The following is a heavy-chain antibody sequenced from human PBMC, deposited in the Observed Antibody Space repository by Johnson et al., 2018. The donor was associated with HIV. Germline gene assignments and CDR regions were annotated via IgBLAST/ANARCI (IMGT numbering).Heavy chain of an antibody. CDR1: GFTFSSYG. CDR2: ISYDGSNK. D-gene: IGHD6-19*01. Sequence: QVQLVESGGGVVQPGRSLRLSCAASGFTFSSYGMHWVRQAPGKGLEWVAVISYDGSNKYYADSVKGRFTISRDNSKNTLYLQMNSLRVEDTALYYCARGQWLVPGGFDFWGQGTRVSVSS. V-gene: IGHV3-30*03. J-gene: IGHJ3*01. CDR3: ARGQWLVPGGFDF.